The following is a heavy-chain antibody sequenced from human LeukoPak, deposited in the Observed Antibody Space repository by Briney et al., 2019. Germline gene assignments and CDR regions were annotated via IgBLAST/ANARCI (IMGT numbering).Heavy chain of an antibody. CDR2: IYYSGST. Sequence: SETLSLTCAVSGDSISSSSYSWGWIRQPPGKGLDWIGSIYYSGSTYHNPSLKSRVTISVDTSKNQFFLKLSSVTAADTAVYYCARHSDCVTSSCYTGYFDYWGQGTLVTVSS. D-gene: IGHD2-2*02. J-gene: IGHJ4*02. CDR3: ARHSDCVTSSCYTGYFDY. CDR1: GDSISSSSYS. V-gene: IGHV4-39*01.